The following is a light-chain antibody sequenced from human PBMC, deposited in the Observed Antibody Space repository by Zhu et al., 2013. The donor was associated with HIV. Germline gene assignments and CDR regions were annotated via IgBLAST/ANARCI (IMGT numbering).Light chain of an antibody. J-gene: IGKJ3*01. V-gene: IGKV3-15*01. Sequence: EIVMTQSPATLSVSPGERATLSCRASQSVSSNLAWYQQKPGQAPRLLIYGASTRATGIPARFSGSGSGTDFTLTISSLQSEDFAIYYCQQYHDWPPFTFGPGTKVDIK. CDR3: QQYHDWPPFT. CDR2: GAS. CDR1: QSVSSN.